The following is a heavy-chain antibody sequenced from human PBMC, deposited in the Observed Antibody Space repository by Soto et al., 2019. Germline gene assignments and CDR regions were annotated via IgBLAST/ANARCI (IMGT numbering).Heavy chain of an antibody. CDR2: ISAHNGNT. Sequence: QVHLVQSGAEVKKPGASVKVSCKASGYTFTSYGITWVRQATGQGLEWMGWISAHNGNTDYAQKLQCRVIVTRDTSTSTAYMELRSLISDDTAVYYCARGRYGDYWGQGALVTVSS. V-gene: IGHV1-18*01. J-gene: IGHJ4*02. CDR3: ARGRYGDY. CDR1: GYTFTSYG. D-gene: IGHD1-1*01.